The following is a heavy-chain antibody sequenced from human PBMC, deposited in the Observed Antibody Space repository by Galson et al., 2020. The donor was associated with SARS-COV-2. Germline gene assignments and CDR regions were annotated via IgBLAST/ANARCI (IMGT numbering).Heavy chain of an antibody. Sequence: SGPTLVKPTQTLTLTCTFSGFSLSTSGMCVSWIRQPPGKALEWLALIDWDDDKYYSASLKTRLTISKDTSKNQVVLTMTNMDPVDTATYYCARIQGARYCSGGSCYYYHYMDVWGKGTTVTVSS. D-gene: IGHD2-15*01. J-gene: IGHJ6*03. CDR2: IDWDDDK. CDR1: GFSLSTSGMC. V-gene: IGHV2-70*01. CDR3: ARIQGARYCSGGSCYYYHYMDV.